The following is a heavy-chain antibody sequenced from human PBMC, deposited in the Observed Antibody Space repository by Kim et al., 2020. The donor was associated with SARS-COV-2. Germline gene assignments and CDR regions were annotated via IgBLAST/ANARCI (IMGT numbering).Heavy chain of an antibody. CDR2: SGNKASSHTT. Sequence: GGSLRLSCVTSRFSFSDHYIDWVRQGPGKGLEWVGRSGNKASSHTTAYAASVKDRITISRDDSKNSLYLQMNSLKTEDTAVYYCCRGYGGGPSYAFEIWGERTGVTVS. CDR3: CRGYGGGPSYAFEI. V-gene: IGHV3-72*01. J-gene: IGHJ3*02. D-gene: IGHD3-10*01. CDR1: RFSFSDHY.